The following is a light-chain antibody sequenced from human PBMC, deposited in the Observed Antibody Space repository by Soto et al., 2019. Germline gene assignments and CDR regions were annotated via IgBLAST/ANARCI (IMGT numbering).Light chain of an antibody. CDR3: QHYGSSSRT. CDR1: QSVSRNY. Sequence: EIVLTQSPGTLSLSPGGRATLSCRASQSVSRNYVAWYQQKPGQSPRLLIYGASNRASGIPDRFSGSGSGTDFTLTIDRLESEDFAVYYCQHYGSSSRTFGQGTKVDIK. V-gene: IGKV3-20*01. CDR2: GAS. J-gene: IGKJ1*01.